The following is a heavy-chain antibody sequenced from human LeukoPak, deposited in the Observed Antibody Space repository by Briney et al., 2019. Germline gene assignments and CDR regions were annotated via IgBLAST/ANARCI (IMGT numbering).Heavy chain of an antibody. CDR3: ARDGGYSSSWYNY. V-gene: IGHV1-46*01. J-gene: IGHJ4*02. Sequence: ASVKVSCKASGYSFIRYHIHWVRQAPGQGLEWMGIINPSGGSTSYAQKFQGRVTMTRDTSTSTVYMELSSLRSEDTAVYYCARDGGYSSSWYNYWGQGTLVTVSS. CDR1: GYSFIRYH. D-gene: IGHD6-13*01. CDR2: INPSGGST.